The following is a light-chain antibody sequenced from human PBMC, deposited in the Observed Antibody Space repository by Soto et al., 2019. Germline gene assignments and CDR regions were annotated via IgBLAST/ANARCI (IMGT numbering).Light chain of an antibody. J-gene: IGLJ1*01. CDR3: SSYAGNNIHYV. V-gene: IGLV2-8*01. CDR2: EVS. Sequence: ALAQPPSASGSAGQSVTISCTGTSTDVGGYNYVSWYQQHPGKAPKLMIYEVSKRPSGVPDRFSGSKSGNTASLTVSGLQAEDEADYYCSSYAGNNIHYVFGTGTKVTVL. CDR1: STDVGGYNY.